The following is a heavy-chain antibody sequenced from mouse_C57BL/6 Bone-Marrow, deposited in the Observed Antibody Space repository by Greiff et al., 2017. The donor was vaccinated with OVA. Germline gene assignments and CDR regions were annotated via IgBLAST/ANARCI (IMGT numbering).Heavy chain of an antibody. CDR3: ARPTGTWVFFAY. J-gene: IGHJ3*01. CDR1: GFTFSSYG. Sequence: EVKVVESGGDLVKPGGSLKLSCAASGFTFSSYGMSWVRQTPDKRLEWVATISSGGSYTYYPDSVKGRFTISRDNAKNTLYLQMSSLKSEDTAMYYCARPTGTWVFFAYWGQGTLVTVSA. D-gene: IGHD4-1*01. CDR2: ISSGGSYT. V-gene: IGHV5-6*01.